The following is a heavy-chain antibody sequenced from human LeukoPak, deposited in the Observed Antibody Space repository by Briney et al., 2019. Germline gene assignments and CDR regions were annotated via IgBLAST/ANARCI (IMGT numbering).Heavy chain of an antibody. D-gene: IGHD2-15*01. J-gene: IGHJ4*02. CDR3: AKATCSGATCARFDY. CDR1: GFTFSSYA. CDR2: ISGSGGST. Sequence: PGGPLRLSCAASGFTFSSYAMSWVRQAPGKGLEWVSAISGSGGSTYYADSVKGRFTISRDNSKNTLYLQMNSLRAEDTAVYYCAKATCSGATCARFDYWGQGTLVTVSS. V-gene: IGHV3-23*01.